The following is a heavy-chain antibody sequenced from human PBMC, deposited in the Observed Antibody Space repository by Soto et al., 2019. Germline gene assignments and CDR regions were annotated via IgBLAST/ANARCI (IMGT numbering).Heavy chain of an antibody. D-gene: IGHD3-10*01. CDR1: GYTFTNYW. CDR2: IDPSDPYT. J-gene: IGHJ6*02. CDR3: ARHHYYGSGSYRYYYYCMDV. Sequence: GESLKISCTGSGYTFTNYWIDWVRQMPGKGLEWMGRIDPSDPYTNYSPSFQGHFTISVDKSISTAYLRWSSLKASDNGMYYRARHHYYGSGSYRYYYYCMDVWGQGTTVTVSS. V-gene: IGHV5-10-1*01.